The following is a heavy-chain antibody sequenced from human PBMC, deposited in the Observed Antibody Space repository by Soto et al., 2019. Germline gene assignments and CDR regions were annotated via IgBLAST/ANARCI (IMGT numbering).Heavy chain of an antibody. J-gene: IGHJ4*02. V-gene: IGHV2-5*05. D-gene: IGHD4-17*01. Sequence: QITLKESGPTLVKPTQNLTLTCTFSGFSLSTSGVGVGWIRQPPGKALEWLALIYWDDDKRYGPSLKSRLTITKDTSKNQVVLTMTNMDPVDTATYYCANSGAMTRRHYFDYWGQGTLVTVSS. CDR3: ANSGAMTRRHYFDY. CDR1: GFSLSTSGVG. CDR2: IYWDDDK.